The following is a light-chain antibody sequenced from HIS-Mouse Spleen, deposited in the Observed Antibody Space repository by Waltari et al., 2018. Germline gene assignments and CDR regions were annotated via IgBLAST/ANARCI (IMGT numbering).Light chain of an antibody. J-gene: IGKJ2*01. CDR3: QQYYTTPYT. CDR1: QSVLYSSNNKNY. V-gene: IGKV4-1*01. CDR2: WAS. Sequence: DIVMTQSPDSLAVSLGERATSNGKCSQSVLYSSNNKNYLAWYQQKPGQPPKLLIYWASTRESGVPDRFSGSGSGTDFTLTISSLQAEDVAVYYCQQYYTTPYTFGQGTKLEIK.